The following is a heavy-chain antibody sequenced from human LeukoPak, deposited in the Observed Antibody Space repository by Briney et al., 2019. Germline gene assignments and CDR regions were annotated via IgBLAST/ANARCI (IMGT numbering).Heavy chain of an antibody. J-gene: IGHJ4*02. CDR1: GVSISSSSYY. D-gene: IGHD4-17*01. Sequence: SETLSLTCTVSGVSISSSSYYWGRIRQPPGKGLEWIGSIYYSGSTYYNPSLKSRFTISVGTSKNQFSLKQSSVTAADTAVYYYARAGYGDSDGDYWGQGTLVTVSS. V-gene: IGHV4-39*07. CDR2: IYYSGST. CDR3: ARAGYGDSDGDY.